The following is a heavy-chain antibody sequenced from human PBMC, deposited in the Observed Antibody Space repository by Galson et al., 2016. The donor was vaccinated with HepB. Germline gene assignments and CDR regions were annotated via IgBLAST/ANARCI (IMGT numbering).Heavy chain of an antibody. V-gene: IGHV3-23*01. J-gene: IGHJ4*02. CDR3: AKGEYYYGSGVFFYFDY. CDR1: GFTFSNYA. CDR2: IGGSDGTT. Sequence: SLRLSCAVSGFTFSNYAISWVRQAPGKGLEWVSGIGGSDGTTYYADSVKGRFTISRDNSKNTLYLQMNSLRAEDTAVYYCAKGEYYYGSGVFFYFDYWGQGTLVTVSS. D-gene: IGHD3-10*01.